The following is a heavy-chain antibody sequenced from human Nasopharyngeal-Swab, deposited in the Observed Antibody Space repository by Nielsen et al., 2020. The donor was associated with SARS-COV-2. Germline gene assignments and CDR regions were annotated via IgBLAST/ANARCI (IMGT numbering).Heavy chain of an antibody. CDR1: GYTFTRYA. J-gene: IGHJ6*02. Sequence: VKVSCMASGYTFTRYAMNWVRQPPGQRREWMGWINTNTGNPTYAQGFRGRFVFSLDTYVSTAYLQVSSLKAGDTAGYYCARTTVTYYYYGMDVWGQGTTVTVSS. D-gene: IGHD1-14*01. V-gene: IGHV7-4-1*02. CDR3: ARTTVTYYYYGMDV. CDR2: INTNTGNP.